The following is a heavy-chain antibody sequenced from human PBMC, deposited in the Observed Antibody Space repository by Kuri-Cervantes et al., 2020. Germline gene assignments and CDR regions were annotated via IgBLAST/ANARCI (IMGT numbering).Heavy chain of an antibody. CDR2: ITLYNGNT. V-gene: IGHV1-68*01. Sequence: ASVKVSCKASGYTFTCCSLHWLQQAPGQGLERMRWITLYNGNTNYAKKFQGRVTITRDMSLRTAYIELSSLRSEDSAVYYCARAFGEDTAMVGGTSFDYWGQGTLVTVSS. CDR3: ARAFGEDTAMVGGTSFDY. J-gene: IGHJ4*02. CDR1: GYTFTCCS. D-gene: IGHD5-18*01.